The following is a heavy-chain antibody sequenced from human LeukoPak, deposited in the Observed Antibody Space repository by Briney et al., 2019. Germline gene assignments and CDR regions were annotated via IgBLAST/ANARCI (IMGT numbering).Heavy chain of an antibody. V-gene: IGHV3-23*01. Sequence: GGSLRLSCAASGFTFSSYWMSWVRQAPGKGLEWVSSIGGSGDRTYYADSVKGRFTISRDNSKNTLYLQMNSLRAEDTAVYYCAKDRASKDNGNYPFISFWGQGTLVTVSS. D-gene: IGHD3-16*02. J-gene: IGHJ4*02. CDR3: AKDRASKDNGNYPFISF. CDR1: GFTFSSYW. CDR2: IGGSGDRT.